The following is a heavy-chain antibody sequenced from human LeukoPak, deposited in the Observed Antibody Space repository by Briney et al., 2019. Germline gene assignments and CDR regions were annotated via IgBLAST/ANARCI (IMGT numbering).Heavy chain of an antibody. D-gene: IGHD4-17*01. CDR3: ARDRGDYNHNFDY. Sequence: GGSLRLSCAASGFTFSTSGMHWVRQAPGKGLEWVAVIWYDGSQKYYADSVKGRFTISRDNSKNMLYLHMNSLRAEDTAVYFCARDRGDYNHNFDYWGQGTLVTVSS. CDR1: GFTFSTSG. CDR2: IWYDGSQK. J-gene: IGHJ4*02. V-gene: IGHV3-33*01.